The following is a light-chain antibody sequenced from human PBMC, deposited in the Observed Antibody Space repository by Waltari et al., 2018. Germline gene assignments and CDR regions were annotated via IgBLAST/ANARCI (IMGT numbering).Light chain of an antibody. V-gene: IGKV3-20*01. CDR1: QSVSSSY. CDR3: QQYSNSPQVT. CDR2: GTS. J-gene: IGKJ5*01. Sequence: EVVLTQSPGTLSLSPGERATLSCRTSQSVSSSYFAWYQQKPGQAPRLLIYGTSSRATGIPGRFSGSGSGRDFTLTISRLEPEEFAVYDCQQYSNSPQVTFGQGTRLEIK.